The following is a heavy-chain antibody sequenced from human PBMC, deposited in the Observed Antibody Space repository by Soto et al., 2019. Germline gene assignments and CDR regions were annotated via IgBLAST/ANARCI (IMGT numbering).Heavy chain of an antibody. D-gene: IGHD3-22*01. Sequence: GSSVKLSCKAGGYTFSAYTMNWVRQAPGQSLEWMGWINAGSGNTKYSQNFQGRVSITRDTSASTVYMELTGLKSEDTAVYYCARDFPGEYYYDFRPAAYYYDVMDLCAQRTTV. CDR1: GYTFSAYT. J-gene: IGHJ6*02. V-gene: IGHV1-3*01. CDR3: ARDFPGEYYYDFRPAAYYYDVMDL. CDR2: INAGSGNT.